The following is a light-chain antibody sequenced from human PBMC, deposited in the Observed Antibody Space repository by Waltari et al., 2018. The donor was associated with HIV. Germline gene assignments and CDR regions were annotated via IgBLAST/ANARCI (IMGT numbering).Light chain of an antibody. J-gene: IGKJ1*01. CDR3: QQYNNCPPWT. CDR2: GAS. CDR1: QSVSSN. Sequence: EIVMTQSPATLSVSPGERATLSCRASQSVSSNLAWYQQKPGQAPRLPIYGASIRATGIPARFSGSGSGTEFTLTISILQSEDFAVYYCQQYNNCPPWTFGQGTKVEIK. V-gene: IGKV3D-15*03.